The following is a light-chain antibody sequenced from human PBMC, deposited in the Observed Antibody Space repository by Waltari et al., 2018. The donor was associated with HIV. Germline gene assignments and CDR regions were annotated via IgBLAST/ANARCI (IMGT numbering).Light chain of an antibody. CDR2: GAS. Sequence: SPGTLSLSPGERATLSCRASQSVSSSYLAWYQHRPGQAPRLLIYGASSRATGIPDRFSGSGSGTDFTLTISRLEPEDFAVYYCQQYGSSSWTFGQGTKVDIK. CDR3: QQYGSSSWT. CDR1: QSVSSSY. V-gene: IGKV3-20*01. J-gene: IGKJ1*01.